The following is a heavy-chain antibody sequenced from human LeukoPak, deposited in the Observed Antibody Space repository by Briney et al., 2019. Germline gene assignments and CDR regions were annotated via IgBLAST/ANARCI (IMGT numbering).Heavy chain of an antibody. J-gene: IGHJ6*02. D-gene: IGHD3-10*01. Sequence: GGSLRLSCAASGFTFSSYAMHWVRQAPGKGLEWVAVISYDGSNKYYADSVKGRFTISRDNSKNTLYLQMNSLRAEDTAVYYCARDRLGDSGSYYVRDYYYGMDVWGQGTTVTVSS. CDR3: ARDRLGDSGSYYVRDYYYGMDV. CDR1: GFTFSSYA. V-gene: IGHV3-30-3*01. CDR2: ISYDGSNK.